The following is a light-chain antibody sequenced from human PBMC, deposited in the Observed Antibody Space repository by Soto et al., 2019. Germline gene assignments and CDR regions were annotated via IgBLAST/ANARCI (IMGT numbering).Light chain of an antibody. CDR3: QQRSNWRSLT. J-gene: IGKJ4*01. CDR2: DAS. Sequence: TQSPTPRSLSPWASATLTCRGSQSVGSYLAWYQHKPGQAPRLLISDASNRATGIPARFSGSGSETDFTLTISSLEPEDSAVYYCQQRSNWRSLTFGGGTKVDIK. CDR1: QSVGSY. V-gene: IGKV3-11*01.